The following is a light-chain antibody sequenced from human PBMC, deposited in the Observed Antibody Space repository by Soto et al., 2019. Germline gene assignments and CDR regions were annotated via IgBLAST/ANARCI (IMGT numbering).Light chain of an antibody. CDR3: RSYAGSNNFVV. J-gene: IGLJ2*01. V-gene: IGLV2-8*01. Sequence: QSVLTQPPSASGSPGQSVTISCTGTSSDVGGYNYVSWYQQYPVKAPKLTIYEVSNRPSGVPDRFAGAKSANTASLTVAGLEAEDGADYYCRSYAGSNNFVVFGGGTKLAVL. CDR2: EVS. CDR1: SSDVGGYNY.